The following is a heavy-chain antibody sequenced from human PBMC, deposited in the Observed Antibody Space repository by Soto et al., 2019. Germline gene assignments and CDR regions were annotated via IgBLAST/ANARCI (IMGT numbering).Heavy chain of an antibody. V-gene: IGHV1-69*12. Sequence: FQLVQSGAEVKKPGSSVKVSCKASGGTFSSYASSWVRQAPGQGLEWIGEIIPIFGTANYAQKFQGRVTITADDSTSTDYMELSSLRSEDTAVYYCARDMGPSSGYYPYWFDPWGQGTLVTVS. D-gene: IGHD3-22*01. CDR3: ARDMGPSSGYYPYWFDP. J-gene: IGHJ5*02. CDR1: GGTFSSYA. CDR2: IIPIFGTA.